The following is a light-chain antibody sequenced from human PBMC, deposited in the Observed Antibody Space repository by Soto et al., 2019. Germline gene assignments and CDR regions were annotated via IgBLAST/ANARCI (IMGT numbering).Light chain of an antibody. V-gene: IGKV1-17*01. Sequence: DIQMTQSPSSLSASVGDRVTITCRASQDIRSDLGWFQQKPGKAPKRLMYAASTLESGVPSRFSGSRSGTEFTLTISSLQPEDFATYYCLQHNSYPFTFVPGTKVDIK. CDR1: QDIRSD. CDR3: LQHNSYPFT. CDR2: AAS. J-gene: IGKJ3*01.